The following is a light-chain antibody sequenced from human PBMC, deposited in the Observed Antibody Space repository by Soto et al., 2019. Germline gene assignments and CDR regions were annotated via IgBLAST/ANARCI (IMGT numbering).Light chain of an antibody. CDR1: QSILFSSNNKNY. CDR2: WES. V-gene: IGKV4-1*01. Sequence: DMVMTQSPDSLAVSLGESSTINCKSSQSILFSSNNKNYLALYQQKAGQPTKLLIYWESTRESGVPDRFSGSGSGTDFTITISSLQAEDVAAYHCPPHSRDPMTFGQATPLELK. J-gene: IGKJ5*01. CDR3: PPHSRDPMT.